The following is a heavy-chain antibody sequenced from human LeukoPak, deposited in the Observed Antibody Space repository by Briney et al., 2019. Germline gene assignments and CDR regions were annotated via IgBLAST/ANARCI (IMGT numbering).Heavy chain of an antibody. CDR1: GYTLTQLS. D-gene: IGHD7-27*01. V-gene: IGHV1-24*01. Sequence: ASVKVSCRVSGYTLTQLSMHWVRQAPGKGREWMGGFDPEDGETIYAQKFQGRVTMTEDTSTDTAYMELSSLRSEDTAVYYCATDGLGRRWFDPWGQGTLVTVSS. J-gene: IGHJ5*02. CDR2: FDPEDGET. CDR3: ATDGLGRRWFDP.